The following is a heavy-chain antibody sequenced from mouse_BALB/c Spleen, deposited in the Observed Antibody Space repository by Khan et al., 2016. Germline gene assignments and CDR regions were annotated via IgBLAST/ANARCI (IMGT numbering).Heavy chain of an antibody. CDR2: ISYDGSN. CDR1: GYSITSGYY. Sequence: EVQLQESGPGLVKPSQSLSLTCSVTGYSITSGYYWNWIRQFPGNKLEWMGYISYDGSNNYNPSLKNRISITRDTSKNQFFLKLNSVTTEDTATYYCGRAGGLLWYVPFAYWGQGTLVTVSA. J-gene: IGHJ3*01. CDR3: GRAGGLLWYVPFAY. D-gene: IGHD2-10*01. V-gene: IGHV3-6*02.